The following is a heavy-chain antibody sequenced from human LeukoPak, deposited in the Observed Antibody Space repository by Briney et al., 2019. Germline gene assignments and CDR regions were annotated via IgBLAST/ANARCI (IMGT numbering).Heavy chain of an antibody. J-gene: IGHJ3*01. CDR3: VSSLSIVGTTIGVFDF. CDR2: IWYDGSNG. CDR1: RLTFRYSG. V-gene: IGHV3-33*01. Sequence: GGSLLHSCSASRLTFRYSGIHWVRQAPGKGLEWVAVIWYDGSNGYYADSVKGRFTISRDNSKNTLYLQMNSLRAEDTAVYYCVSSLSIVGTTIGVFDFWGQGTMVTVSS. D-gene: IGHD1-26*01.